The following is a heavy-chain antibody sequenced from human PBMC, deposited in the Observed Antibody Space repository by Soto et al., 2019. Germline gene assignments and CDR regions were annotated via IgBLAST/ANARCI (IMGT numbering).Heavy chain of an antibody. CDR1: GYTFTSYG. D-gene: IGHD3-3*01. J-gene: IGHJ6*02. Sequence: ASVKVSFKASGYTFTSYGISWVRQAPGQGLEWMGWISAYNGNTNYAQKLQGRVTMTTDTSTSTAYMELRSLRSDDTAVYYCAREYLTIFGVVTPYYYYGMDVWGQGTTVTVSS. V-gene: IGHV1-18*04. CDR3: AREYLTIFGVVTPYYYYGMDV. CDR2: ISAYNGNT.